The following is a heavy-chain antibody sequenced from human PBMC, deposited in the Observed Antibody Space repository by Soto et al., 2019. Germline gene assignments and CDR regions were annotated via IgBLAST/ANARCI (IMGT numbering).Heavy chain of an antibody. V-gene: IGHV4-30-4*01. J-gene: IGHJ6*02. D-gene: IGHD7-27*01. CDR3: ARGDLTGTSYYYFGMDV. CDR2: IHYSGST. CDR1: GGSISSGDYY. Sequence: QVQLQESGPGLVKPSQTLSLTCTVSGGSISSGDYYWSWVRQAPGKGLEWIGYIHYSGSTYYTPSLKSQITMSVDTYKNQFSLNLSSVTAADTAVYYCARGDLTGTSYYYFGMDVWGQGTTVTVSS.